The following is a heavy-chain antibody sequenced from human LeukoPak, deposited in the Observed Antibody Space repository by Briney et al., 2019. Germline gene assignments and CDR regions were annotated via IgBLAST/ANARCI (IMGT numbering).Heavy chain of an antibody. V-gene: IGHV1-46*01. CDR3: ARDRGHYDSSGYSYWYFDL. J-gene: IGHJ2*01. CDR1: GYTFTNYH. D-gene: IGHD3-22*01. CDR2: INPSGGTP. Sequence: ASVKVSCKASGYTFTNYHMHWVRHAPGQGLEWVGIINPSGGTPNYAQKFRGRVTMTRDTCISTAYMELSRLRSDDTGVYYCARDRGHYDSSGYSYWYFDLWGRGTLVTVSS.